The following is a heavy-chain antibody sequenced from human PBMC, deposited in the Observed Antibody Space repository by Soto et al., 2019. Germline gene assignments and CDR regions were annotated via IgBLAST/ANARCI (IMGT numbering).Heavy chain of an antibody. J-gene: IGHJ5*02. CDR1: GFTFSSYS. D-gene: IGHD1-26*01. CDR3: ARDSYSGRPPDS. CDR2: ISSSGGTI. Sequence: PGGSLRLSCAASGFTFSSYSMNWVRQAPGKGLEWVSYISSSGGTIFYAHSVKGRFTISRDNAKNSLYLQMNSLRDEDTAVYYCARDSYSGRPPDSWGQGTLVTVSS. V-gene: IGHV3-48*02.